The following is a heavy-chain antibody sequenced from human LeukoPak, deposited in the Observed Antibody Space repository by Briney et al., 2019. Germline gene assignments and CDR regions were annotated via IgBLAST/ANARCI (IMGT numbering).Heavy chain of an antibody. Sequence: PSETLSLTCTVSGGSISSYSLSWFRQPAGKGLEWIGHISTNASTIYNPSLESRLTMSLDTSKNQFSLKLTSVTAADTAIYYCARVNTAANWVDPWGQGTLVTVSS. J-gene: IGHJ5*02. CDR1: GGSISSYS. CDR3: ARVNTAANWVDP. CDR2: ISTNAST. V-gene: IGHV4-4*07. D-gene: IGHD2-21*02.